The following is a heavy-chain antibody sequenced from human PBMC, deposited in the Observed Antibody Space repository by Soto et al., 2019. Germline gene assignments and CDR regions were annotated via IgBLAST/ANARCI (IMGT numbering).Heavy chain of an antibody. J-gene: IGHJ4*02. D-gene: IGHD2-15*01. V-gene: IGHV4-59*01. CDR1: GGSISSYY. CDR2: IYFRGST. CDR3: ARDPGGRYDY. Sequence: QVQLRESGPGLVKPSETLSLTCTVSGGSISSYYWNWIRQPPGKGLEWIGYIYFRGSTNYNPSLKSRVTISVDTSKNQFSLKLSSVTAADTAVYYCARDPGGRYDYWGQGTLVTVSS.